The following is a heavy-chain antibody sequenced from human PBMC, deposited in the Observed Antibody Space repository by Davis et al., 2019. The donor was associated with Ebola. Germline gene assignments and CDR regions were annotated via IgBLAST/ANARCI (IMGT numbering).Heavy chain of an antibody. CDR2: IYHSGST. Sequence: PSETLSPTCAVSGGSISSSNWWSWVRQPPGKGLEWIGEIYHSGSTNYNPSLKSRVTISVDKSKNQFSLKLSSVTAADTAVYYCARRPLWLFDYYYGMDVWGQGTTVTVSS. V-gene: IGHV4-4*02. J-gene: IGHJ6*02. CDR1: GGSISSSNW. CDR3: ARRPLWLFDYYYGMDV. D-gene: IGHD5-18*01.